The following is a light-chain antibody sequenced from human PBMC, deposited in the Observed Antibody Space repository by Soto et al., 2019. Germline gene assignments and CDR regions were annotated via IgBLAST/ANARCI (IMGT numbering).Light chain of an antibody. CDR2: GAS. CDR1: QSISRS. CDR3: QLYGTWPPNLLT. Sequence: EIVMTQSPVTLSVSPGEGATLSCRASQSISRSFAWYQQKPGQPPKLLIFGASTRATGIPARFSGSGSGTEFTLTITRLQSEDSAIYYCQLYGTWPPNLLTFGGRTKVEIK. V-gene: IGKV3-15*01. J-gene: IGKJ4*01.